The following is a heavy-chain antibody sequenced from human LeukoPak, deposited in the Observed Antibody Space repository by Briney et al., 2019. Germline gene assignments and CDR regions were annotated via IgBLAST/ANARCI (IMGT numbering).Heavy chain of an antibody. CDR3: AELGITMIGGV. CDR1: GFTFSSYG. Sequence: PGGSLRLSCAASGFTFSSYGMHWVRQAPGKGLEWVSTISGSGDNTYYADSVKGRFTISRDNSKNTLYLQMNSLRAEDTAVYYCAELGITMIGGVWGKGTTVTISS. V-gene: IGHV3-23*01. CDR2: ISGSGDNT. D-gene: IGHD3-10*02. J-gene: IGHJ6*04.